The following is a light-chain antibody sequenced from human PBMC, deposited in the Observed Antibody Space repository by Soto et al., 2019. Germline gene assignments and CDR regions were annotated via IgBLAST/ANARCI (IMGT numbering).Light chain of an antibody. V-gene: IGKV1-9*01. Sequence: IQLTESPSSLSASVGDRVTITCQVSQGIGSYLAWYQQKPGEAPKLLIFAASTLQSGVPSRFSGSGSGTDFTLTISSLQAEDFATYYCQQLSTYPSTFGGGTKVDIK. CDR3: QQLSTYPST. CDR2: AAS. J-gene: IGKJ4*01. CDR1: QGIGSY.